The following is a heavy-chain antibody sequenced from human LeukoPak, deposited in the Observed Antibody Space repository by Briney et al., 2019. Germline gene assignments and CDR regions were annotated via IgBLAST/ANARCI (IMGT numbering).Heavy chain of an antibody. J-gene: IGHJ4*02. CDR2: VYTSGSS. V-gene: IGHV4-4*07. Sequence: SETLSLTCAVSGGSISNYYWSWIRQPAGNGLEWIGRVYTSGSSNYNPSLKSRVTMSVDTSKNQFSLKLNSVTAADTPVYYRAREQGTGTSSRYFDYWGQGTLVTVSS. D-gene: IGHD1-1*01. CDR3: AREQGTGTSSRYFDY. CDR1: GGSISNYY.